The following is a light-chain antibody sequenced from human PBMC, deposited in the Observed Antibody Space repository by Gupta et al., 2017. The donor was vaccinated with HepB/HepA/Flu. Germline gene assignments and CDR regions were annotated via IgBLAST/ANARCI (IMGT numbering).Light chain of an antibody. J-gene: IGKJ2*01. Sequence: EIVFTESAGTLSLSPGERATLSCRASQSISSSSVAWYQQKSGQAPRLLIYGASSRATGIPDRFSGSGSGTDFTLTISRLEPEDFAVYYCQQYGGSPSYTFGQGTKVEIK. CDR3: QQYGGSPSYT. CDR2: GAS. V-gene: IGKV3-20*01. CDR1: QSISSSS.